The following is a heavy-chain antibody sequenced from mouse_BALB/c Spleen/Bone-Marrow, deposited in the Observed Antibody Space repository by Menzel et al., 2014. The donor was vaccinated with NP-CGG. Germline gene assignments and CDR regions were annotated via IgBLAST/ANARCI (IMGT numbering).Heavy chain of an antibody. CDR1: GFTFSSFA. J-gene: IGHJ2*01. Sequence: EVKLVESGGGLVQPGGSRKLSCAASGFTFSSFAMHWVRQAPEKGLEWVAYISSGSSTIYYADTVMGRFTISRDSPKNTLFLQMTSLRSEDTAMYYCARSGSSSGYFDYWGQGTTLTVSS. CDR3: ARSGSSSGYFDY. V-gene: IGHV5-17*02. CDR2: ISSGSSTI. D-gene: IGHD1-1*01.